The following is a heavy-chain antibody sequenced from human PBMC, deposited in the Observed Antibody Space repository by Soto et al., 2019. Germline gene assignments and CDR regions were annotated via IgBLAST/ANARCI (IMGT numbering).Heavy chain of an antibody. V-gene: IGHV4-31*03. Sequence: PSETLSLTCTVSGGSISSGGYYWSWIRQHPGKGLEWIGYIYYSGSTYYNPSLKSRVTISVDTSKNQFSLKLSSVTAADTAVYYCARSRCCSSTSCSDGMDVWGQGTTVTVSS. CDR2: IYYSGST. J-gene: IGHJ6*02. CDR3: ARSRCCSSTSCSDGMDV. CDR1: GGSISSGGYY. D-gene: IGHD2-2*01.